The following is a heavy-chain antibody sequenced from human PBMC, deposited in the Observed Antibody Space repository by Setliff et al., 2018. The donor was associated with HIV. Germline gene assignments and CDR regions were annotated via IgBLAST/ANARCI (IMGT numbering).Heavy chain of an antibody. V-gene: IGHV3-21*01. J-gene: IGHJ1*01. D-gene: IGHD3-10*01. CDR2: ISSSGSYI. CDR3: ARERAGYFQH. CDR1: GFTFSSYS. Sequence: PGGSLRLSCAASGFTFSSYSMNWVRQAPGKGLEWVSSISSSGSYIYYADSVKGRFTISRDNAKNSLYLQMNSLRAEDTAVYYCARERAGYFQHWGQGTLVTVSS.